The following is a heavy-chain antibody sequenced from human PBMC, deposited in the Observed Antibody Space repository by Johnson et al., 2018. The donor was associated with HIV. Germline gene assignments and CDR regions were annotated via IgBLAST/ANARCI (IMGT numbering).Heavy chain of an antibody. CDR2: IKSNTDGGTT. D-gene: IGHD3-22*01. CDR1: GFNFSDHY. J-gene: IGHJ3*02. Sequence: VQLVESGGGLVQPIGSLRLSCAASGFNFSDHYMDWVRQAPGRGLEWVGRIKSNTDGGTTDYAAPVKGRFTISRDDSKNSLYLQLNSLKTEDTAVYYCTTEDSSGYNSLGAFDIWGQGTMVTVSS. CDR3: TTEDSSGYNSLGAFDI. V-gene: IGHV3-15*01.